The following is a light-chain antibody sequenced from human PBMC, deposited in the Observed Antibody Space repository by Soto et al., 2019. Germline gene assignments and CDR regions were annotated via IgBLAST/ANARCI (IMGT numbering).Light chain of an antibody. Sequence: QSVLTQPPSASGTPGQRVTVSCSGSSSNIGSNTVNWYHQLPGTAPKLLIYSNNQRPSEVPDRFSGSKSGTSASLAISGLHYEDAADYYCAAWDDSLNAWVFGGGTKLTVL. CDR2: SNN. CDR3: AAWDDSLNAWV. J-gene: IGLJ3*02. V-gene: IGLV1-44*01. CDR1: SSNIGSNT.